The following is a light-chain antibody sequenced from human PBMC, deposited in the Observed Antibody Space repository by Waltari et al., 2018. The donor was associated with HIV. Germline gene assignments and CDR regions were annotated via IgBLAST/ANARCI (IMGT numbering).Light chain of an antibody. CDR2: AVS. CDR1: SSDVGGYNY. J-gene: IGLJ1*01. CDR3: SSYTSSRSYV. V-gene: IGLV2-14*03. Sequence: SALTQPASVSGSPGQSITISCPGTSSDVGGYNYVSWDQQHPGKAPKLMIYAVSNRPSGVSKRFSGSKSGNTASLTISGLQAEDEADYYCSSYTSSRSYVFGTGTRVTV.